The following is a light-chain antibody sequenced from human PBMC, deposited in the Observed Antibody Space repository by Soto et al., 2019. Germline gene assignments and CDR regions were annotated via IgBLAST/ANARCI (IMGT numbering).Light chain of an antibody. CDR1: QTISSW. Sequence: DIQMTQSPSTLSGSVGDTVTITFRASQTISSWLAWYQQKPGKAPKLLIYKASTLKSGVPSRFSGSGSGTEFTLTISSLQPDDFATYYCQQYNSYSPTFGQGTKVDIK. V-gene: IGKV1-5*03. CDR3: QQYNSYSPT. CDR2: KAS. J-gene: IGKJ1*01.